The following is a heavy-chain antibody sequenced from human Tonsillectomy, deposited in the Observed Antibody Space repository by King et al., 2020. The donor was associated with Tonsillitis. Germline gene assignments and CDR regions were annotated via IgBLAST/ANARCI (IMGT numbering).Heavy chain of an antibody. D-gene: IGHD1-26*01. Sequence: VQLVESGGRLVQPGRSLRLSCAASGFTFDDYAMHWVRQAPGKGLEWVSNINWNSDGIGYADSVKGRFTISRDNAKNSLYLQMNSLRAEDTALYYCAKGSGSYVALGFDYWGQGTLVTVSS. CDR2: INWNSDGI. J-gene: IGHJ4*02. V-gene: IGHV3-9*01. CDR3: AKGSGSYVALGFDY. CDR1: GFTFDDYA.